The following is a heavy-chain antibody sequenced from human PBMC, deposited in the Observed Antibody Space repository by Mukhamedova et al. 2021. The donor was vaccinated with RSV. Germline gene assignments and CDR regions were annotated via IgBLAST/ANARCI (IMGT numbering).Heavy chain of an antibody. Sequence: VRQMPGKGLEWMGIIYPGDSDTRYSPSFQGQVTLSADKSITTAYLQWGSLKASDTAMYYCARSPSRGKYSHDAFDIWGQGTMVT. CDR3: ARSPSRGKYSHDAFDI. V-gene: IGHV5-51*01. CDR2: IYPGDSDT. D-gene: IGHD1-26*01. J-gene: IGHJ3*02.